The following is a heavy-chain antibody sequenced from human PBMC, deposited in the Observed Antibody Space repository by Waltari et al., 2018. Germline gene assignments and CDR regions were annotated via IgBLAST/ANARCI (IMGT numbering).Heavy chain of an antibody. CDR3: AHRPPPGISLSSYFQH. CDR2: IYWNDDK. V-gene: IGHV2-5*01. CDR1: GFSLSTSGVG. J-gene: IGHJ1*01. D-gene: IGHD3-10*01. Sequence: QITLKESGPTLVKPTQTLTLTCTFSGFSLSTSGVGVGWIRQPPGKALEWLALIYWNDDKRYSPTLKSTLTITKDTSKNQVVLTMTNMDPVDTATYYCAHRPPPGISLSSYFQHWGQGTLVTVSS.